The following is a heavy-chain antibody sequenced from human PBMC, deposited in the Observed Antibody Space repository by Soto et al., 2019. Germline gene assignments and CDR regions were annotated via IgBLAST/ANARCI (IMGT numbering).Heavy chain of an antibody. CDR3: ATVRREVRGVIINWFDP. V-gene: IGHV1-24*01. CDR2: FDPEDGET. D-gene: IGHD3-10*01. J-gene: IGHJ5*02. CDR1: GYTLTELS. Sequence: ASVKVSCKVSGYTLTELSMHWVRQAPGKGLEWMGGFDPEDGETIYAQKFQGRVTMTEDTSTDTAYMELSSLRSEDTAVYYCATVRREVRGVIINWFDPWGQGTLVTVSS.